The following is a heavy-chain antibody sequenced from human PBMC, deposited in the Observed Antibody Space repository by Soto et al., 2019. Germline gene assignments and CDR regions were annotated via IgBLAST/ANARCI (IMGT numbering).Heavy chain of an antibody. D-gene: IGHD6-6*01. CDR1: GFTFTSSA. V-gene: IGHV1-58*01. Sequence: QMQLVQSGPEVKKPGTSVKVSCKASGFTFTSSAVQWVRQARGQRLEWIGWIVVGSGNTNYAQKLQERATITRDMSTSTAYMERSSLRSEDTAVYYCAADRTELVRSGPLAVLMDVWGQGTTVTVSS. CDR2: IVVGSGNT. CDR3: AADRTELVRSGPLAVLMDV. J-gene: IGHJ6*02.